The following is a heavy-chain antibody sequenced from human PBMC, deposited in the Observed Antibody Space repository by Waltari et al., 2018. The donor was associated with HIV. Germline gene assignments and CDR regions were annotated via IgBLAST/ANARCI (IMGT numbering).Heavy chain of an antibody. Sequence: EVQLVESGGGLVQPGGSLSLSCSASGFTFSSYALPWVRQAPGKGLEYVSAISNNGHSTYYADSVKGRFTISRDNSKNTLNLQMSSLRAEDTAVYYCVKEGGYCSGGRCYYYGMDVWGQGTTVTVSS. CDR2: ISNNGHST. D-gene: IGHD2-15*01. CDR3: VKEGGYCSGGRCYYYGMDV. V-gene: IGHV3-64D*06. J-gene: IGHJ6*02. CDR1: GFTFSSYA.